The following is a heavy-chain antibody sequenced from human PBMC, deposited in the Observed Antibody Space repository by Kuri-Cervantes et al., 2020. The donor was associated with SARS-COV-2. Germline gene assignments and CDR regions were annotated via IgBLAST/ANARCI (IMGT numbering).Heavy chain of an antibody. V-gene: IGHV4-59*12. J-gene: IGHJ5*02. Sequence: SETLSLTCTASGGSISSYYWSWIRQPPGKGLEWIGYIYYSGSTNYNPSLKSRVTISVDTSKNQFSLKLSSVTAADTAVYYCARSPGIAAAGTNWFDPWGQGTLVTVSS. D-gene: IGHD6-13*01. CDR1: GGSISSYY. CDR2: IYYSGST. CDR3: ARSPGIAAAGTNWFDP.